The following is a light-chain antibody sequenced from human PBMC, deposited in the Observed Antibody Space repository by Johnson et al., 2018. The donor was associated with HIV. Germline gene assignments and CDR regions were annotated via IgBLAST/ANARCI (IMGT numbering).Light chain of an antibody. J-gene: IGLJ1*01. CDR3: GTWDTSLSAGV. V-gene: IGLV1-51*01. Sequence: QAVLTQPPSVSAAPGQKVTISCSGSSSNIGNNYVSWYQQLPGTAPKLLIYDNNRRPSGIPDRFSGSKYGTSATLGITGLQTGDEADYYCGTWDTSLSAGVFGPGTKVSVL. CDR1: SSNIGNNY. CDR2: DNN.